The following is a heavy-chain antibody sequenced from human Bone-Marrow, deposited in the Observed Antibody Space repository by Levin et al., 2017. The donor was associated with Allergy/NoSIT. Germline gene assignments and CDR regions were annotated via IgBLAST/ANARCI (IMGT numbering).Heavy chain of an antibody. D-gene: IGHD6-19*01. V-gene: IGHV3-30*18. CDR1: GFPFSRFG. Sequence: PGGSLRLSCAASGFPFSRFGMHWVRQAPGKGLEWVASISDDGTKKYYADSVQGRFTISRDNSKHTLSLEMNSLRAEDTALFYCAKDFFPGIPVAGLDYWGQGSLVTVSS. CDR3: AKDFFPGIPVAGLDY. CDR2: ISDDGTKK. J-gene: IGHJ4*02.